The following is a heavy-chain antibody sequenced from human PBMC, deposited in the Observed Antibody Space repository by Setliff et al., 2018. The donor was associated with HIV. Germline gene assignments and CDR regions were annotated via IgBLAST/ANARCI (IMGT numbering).Heavy chain of an antibody. CDR2: LSYSGST. J-gene: IGHJ4*02. CDR1: SVSFSSYS. V-gene: IGHV4-59*08. Sequence: SETLSLTCTVSSVSFSSYSWTWIRQPPGKGLEWIGYLSYSGSTNYNPSLKSRVTISVDTSKNQFSLKLSSVTAADTAVYYCARQPRWLQFPRYFDYWGQGTLVTVSS. D-gene: IGHD5-12*01. CDR3: ARQPRWLQFPRYFDY.